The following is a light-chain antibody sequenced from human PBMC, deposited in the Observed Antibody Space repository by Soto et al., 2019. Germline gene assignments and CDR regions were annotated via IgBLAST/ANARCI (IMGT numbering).Light chain of an antibody. V-gene: IGLV2-23*02. CDR2: EVR. CDR1: SNDVGSYNL. Sequence: QYALTQPASVSGSPGQSITISCTGTSNDVGSYNLVSWYQQHPGKAPKLMIYEVRKRPSGVSNRFSGSKSGDTASLTISGLQAEDEADYYCCSYAGSSTYVVFGGGTKLTVL. CDR3: CSYAGSSTYVV. J-gene: IGLJ2*01.